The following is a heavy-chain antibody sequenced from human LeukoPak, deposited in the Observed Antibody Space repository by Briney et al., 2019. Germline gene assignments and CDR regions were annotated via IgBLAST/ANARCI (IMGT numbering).Heavy chain of an antibody. Sequence: GESLKISCKGSGYSFTTYWIGWVRQMPGKGLEWMGIIYPGDSDTRYSPSFQGQVTVSVDKSISTTYLQWSSLKATDTAMYYCARQYGRPFDYWGQGTLVTVSS. CDR3: ARQYGRPFDY. CDR1: GYSFTTYW. V-gene: IGHV5-51*01. CDR2: IYPGDSDT. D-gene: IGHD3-10*01. J-gene: IGHJ4*02.